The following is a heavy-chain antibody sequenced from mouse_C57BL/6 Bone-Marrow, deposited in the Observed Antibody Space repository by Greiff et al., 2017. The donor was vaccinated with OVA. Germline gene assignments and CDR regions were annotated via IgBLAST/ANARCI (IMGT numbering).Heavy chain of an antibody. V-gene: IGHV1-18*01. Sequence: EVQLQQSGPELVKPGASVKIPCKASGYTFTDYNMDWVKQSHGKSLEWIGDINPNNGGTIYNQKFKGKATLTVDKSSSTAYMELRSLTSEDTAVYYCARPKYYGSTWYFDVWGTGTTVTVSS. CDR1: GYTFTDYN. J-gene: IGHJ1*03. CDR3: ARPKYYGSTWYFDV. D-gene: IGHD1-1*01. CDR2: INPNNGGT.